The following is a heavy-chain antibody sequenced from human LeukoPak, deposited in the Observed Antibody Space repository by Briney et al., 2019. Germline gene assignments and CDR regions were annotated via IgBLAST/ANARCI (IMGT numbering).Heavy chain of an antibody. CDR2: IYYSGST. CDR3: ARHGYSGYDWDY. Sequence: SETLSLTCTVSGGSISSHYWSWIRQPPGKGLEWIGYIYYSGSTNYNPSLKSRVTISVDTSKNQFSLKLSSVTAADTAVYYCARHGYSGYDWDYWGQETLVTVSS. D-gene: IGHD5-12*01. V-gene: IGHV4-59*11. CDR1: GGSISSHY. J-gene: IGHJ4*02.